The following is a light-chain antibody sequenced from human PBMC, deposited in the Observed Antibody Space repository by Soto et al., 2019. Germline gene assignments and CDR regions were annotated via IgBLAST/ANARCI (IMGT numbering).Light chain of an antibody. CDR1: QTVRNNY. V-gene: IGKV3-20*01. CDR2: DAS. CDR3: QQYGGSPRT. J-gene: IGKJ1*01. Sequence: EFVLTQSPGTLSLSPGERATLSCRASQTVRNNYLAWYQQKPGQAPRLLIYDASSRATGIPDRFSGSGSGTDFTLTITRLEPEDFAVYYCQQYGGSPRTCGQGTKVDIK.